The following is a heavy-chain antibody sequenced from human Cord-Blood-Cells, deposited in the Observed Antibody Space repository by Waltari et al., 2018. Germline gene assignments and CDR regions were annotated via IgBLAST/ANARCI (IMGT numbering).Heavy chain of an antibody. CDR3: ARDYSSSWYSGFDY. D-gene: IGHD6-13*01. V-gene: IGHV1-2*02. Sequence: QVQLVQSGAEVKKPGASVKVSCKASGYTFTGYYMHWVRQAPGQGLEWMGWINPNSGGTNYAQKFQGRVTMTRDTSISTAYMERSRLRADDTAVYYCARDYSSSWYSGFDYWGQGTLVTVSS. J-gene: IGHJ4*02. CDR2: INPNSGGT. CDR1: GYTFTGYY.